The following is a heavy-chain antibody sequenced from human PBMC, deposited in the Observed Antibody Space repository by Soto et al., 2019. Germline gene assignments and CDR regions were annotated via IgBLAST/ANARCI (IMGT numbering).Heavy chain of an antibody. Sequence: QLQLQESGPGMVKPSETLSLTCTVSGASITSTSYHWGWIRQPPGKGLEWIGNFYYSGSTYYNPSLRSRVTISVDASKNQFSVKVSSVTATDTAVYYCARSVGYYYYGMDVWGQGTTVTVSS. CDR3: ARSVGYYYYGMDV. D-gene: IGHD1-26*01. CDR1: GASITSTSYH. CDR2: FYYSGST. V-gene: IGHV4-39*01. J-gene: IGHJ6*02.